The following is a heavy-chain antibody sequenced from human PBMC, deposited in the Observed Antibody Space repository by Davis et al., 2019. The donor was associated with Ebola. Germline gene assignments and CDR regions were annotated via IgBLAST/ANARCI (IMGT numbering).Heavy chain of an antibody. J-gene: IGHJ4*02. CDR3: VKAGDGSDFDY. CDR1: TFTFSTYG. CDR2: IRYDGSNK. D-gene: IGHD5-24*01. V-gene: IGHV3-30*02. Sequence: GESLKISCAASTFTFSTYGRHWVRQAPGKGLEWVAFIRYDGSNKYYADSVKGRFTISRDDSKNTVFLQMGSLRPEDRAVYYCVKAGDGSDFDYWGQGAHVTVSS.